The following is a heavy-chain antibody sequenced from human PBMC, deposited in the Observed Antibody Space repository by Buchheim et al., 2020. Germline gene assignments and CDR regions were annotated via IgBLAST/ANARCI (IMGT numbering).Heavy chain of an antibody. Sequence: QVQLQQSGPGLVKPSQTLSLTCAISGDSVSSNSAAWNWIRQSRSRGLEWLGRTYYRSKWYNDYAVSVKSRITINPNTSKNQFSLQLNSVPPEDTAVYCCARGPATTRTNGILRGYYGMDVWGQGTT. J-gene: IGHJ6*02. V-gene: IGHV6-1*01. CDR2: TYYRSKWYN. CDR1: GDSVSSNSAA. D-gene: IGHD1-7*01. CDR3: ARGPATTRTNGILRGYYGMDV.